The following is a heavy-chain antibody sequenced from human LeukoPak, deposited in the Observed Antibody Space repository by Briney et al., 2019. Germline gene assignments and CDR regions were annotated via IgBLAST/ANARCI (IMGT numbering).Heavy chain of an antibody. CDR1: GFTFDDYG. D-gene: IGHD3-22*01. Sequence: GRSLRLSCAASGFTFDDYGMSWVRQAPGKGLEWVSGINWNGGSTGYADSVKGRFTISRDNAKNSLYLQMNSLRAEDTALYYCARSLGAYYYDSSGPEDAFDIWGQGTMVTVSS. CDR2: INWNGGST. V-gene: IGHV3-20*04. CDR3: ARSLGAYYYDSSGPEDAFDI. J-gene: IGHJ3*02.